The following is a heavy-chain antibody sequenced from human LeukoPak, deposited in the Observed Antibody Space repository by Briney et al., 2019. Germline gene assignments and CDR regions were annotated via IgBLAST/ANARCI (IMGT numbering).Heavy chain of an antibody. J-gene: IGHJ4*02. CDR3: ARRPPSMAGLDY. V-gene: IGHV3-30*01. Sequence: SGTSLRLSCAASGFTFSTCNMHWVRQAPGKGLEWVAVVSKDGTNKFYADSVRGRFTISRDNSKNTLYLQMNSRRGEDTAVYYCARRPPSMAGLDYWGQGTLVTVSS. CDR2: VSKDGTNK. CDR1: GFTFSTCN. D-gene: IGHD2-8*01.